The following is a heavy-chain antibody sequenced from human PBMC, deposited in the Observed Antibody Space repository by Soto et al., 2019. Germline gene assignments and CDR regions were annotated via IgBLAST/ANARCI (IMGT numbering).Heavy chain of an antibody. CDR1: GFTFSGYT. D-gene: IGHD5-18*01. V-gene: IGHV3-21*01. Sequence: PGGSLRLSCAASGFTFSGYTMDWIRQAPGKGLEWVASITTTGTYIYYADSVKGRFTISRDNAKDSLYLQMNSLRAEDTALYFCVIDLGGHSYGRDFDYRGQRTAVTGSS. CDR2: ITTTGTYI. J-gene: IGHJ4*02. CDR3: VIDLGGHSYGRDFDY.